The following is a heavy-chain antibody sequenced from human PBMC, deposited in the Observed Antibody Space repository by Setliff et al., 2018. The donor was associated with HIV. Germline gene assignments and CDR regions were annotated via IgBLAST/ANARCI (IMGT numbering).Heavy chain of an antibody. V-gene: IGHV3-7*01. J-gene: IGHJ4*02. Sequence: PGGSLRLSCAVSGFTLSHTYMSWVRQAPGKGLEWVANIKQDGSEKYYVDSVKGRFSISRDNPKNSLYLQMNSLRADDTAVYYCARENDYVWGNYRYSFDYWGQGTLVTVSS. CDR1: GFTLSHTY. D-gene: IGHD3-16*02. CDR2: IKQDGSEK. CDR3: ARENDYVWGNYRYSFDY.